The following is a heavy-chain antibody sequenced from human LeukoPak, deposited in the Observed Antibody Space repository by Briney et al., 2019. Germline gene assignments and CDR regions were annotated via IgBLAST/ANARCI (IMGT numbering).Heavy chain of an antibody. CDR3: AKASSSWKNAFDI. D-gene: IGHD6-13*01. V-gene: IGHV3-23*01. J-gene: IGHJ3*02. CDR2: ISGSGGST. Sequence: GGSLRLSCAASGFTFSSYAMSWVRQAPGKGLEWVSAISGSGGSTYYADSVKRRFTISRDNSKNTLYLQINSLRAEDTAVYYCAKASSSWKNAFDIWGQGTMVTVSS. CDR1: GFTFSSYA.